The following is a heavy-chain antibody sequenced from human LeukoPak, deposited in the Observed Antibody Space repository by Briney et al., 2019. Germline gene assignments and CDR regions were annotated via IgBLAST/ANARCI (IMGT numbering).Heavy chain of an antibody. CDR3: AKIKGVAY. Sequence: GGSLRLSCAASGFTFSSYEMNWVRQAPGKGLEWVSYISSGSTIYDADSVKGRFTISRDNSKNTLYLQMNSLGAEDTAVYYCAKIKGVAYWGQGTLVTVSS. CDR2: ISSGSTI. J-gene: IGHJ4*02. CDR1: GFTFSSYE. V-gene: IGHV3-48*03.